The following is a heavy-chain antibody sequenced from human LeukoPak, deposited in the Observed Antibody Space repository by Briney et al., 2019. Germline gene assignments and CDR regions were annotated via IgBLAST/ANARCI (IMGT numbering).Heavy chain of an antibody. J-gene: IGHJ5*02. D-gene: IGHD3-3*01. CDR1: GFTFSSYW. Sequence: PGGSLRLSCAASGFTFSSYWMSWVRQAPGKGLEWVANIKQDGSEKYYVDSVKGRFTISRDNAENSLYLQMNSLRAEDTAVYFCARDTRLLDFWSGSRWFDPWGQGTLVAVSS. CDR3: ARDTRLLDFWSGSRWFDP. V-gene: IGHV3-7*01. CDR2: IKQDGSEK.